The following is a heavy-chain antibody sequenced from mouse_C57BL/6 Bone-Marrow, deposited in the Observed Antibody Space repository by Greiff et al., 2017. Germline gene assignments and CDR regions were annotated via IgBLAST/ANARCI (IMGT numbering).Heavy chain of an antibody. D-gene: IGHD4-1*01. CDR2: ISSGGDYI. CDR3: TRGELVFDY. Sequence: EVQRVESGEGLVKPGGSLTLSCAASGFTFSSYAMSWVRQTPEKRLEWVAYISSGGDYIYYADTVKGRFTISRDNARNTLYLQMSSLKSEDTAMYYCTRGELVFDYWGQGTTLTVSS. V-gene: IGHV5-9-1*02. CDR1: GFTFSSYA. J-gene: IGHJ2*01.